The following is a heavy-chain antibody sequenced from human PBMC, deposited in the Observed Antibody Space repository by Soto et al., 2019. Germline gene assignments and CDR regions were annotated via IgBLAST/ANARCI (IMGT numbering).Heavy chain of an antibody. V-gene: IGHV3-30-3*01. CDR1: GFMFSRYA. J-gene: IGHJ1*01. CDR3: SRSRSGAIPDSFGY. CDR2: LSKDGSVK. D-gene: IGHD3-3*01. Sequence: QVQLVESGGRVVQPGGSLRLSCAASGFMFSRYAIHWVRQAPGKGLEWVAVLSKDGSVKYYADSVRGRFSISRDKSKNTVYLEMNGMRDDDTAVFYCSRSRSGAIPDSFGYWGQGTLVTGSS.